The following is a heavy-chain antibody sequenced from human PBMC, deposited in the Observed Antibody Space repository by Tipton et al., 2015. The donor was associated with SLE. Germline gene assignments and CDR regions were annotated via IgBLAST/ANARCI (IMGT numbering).Heavy chain of an antibody. CDR1: GDSVNNYY. V-gene: IGHV4-59*02. Sequence: TLSLTCTVSGDSVNNYYWSWIRQPPGKGLEWIGYIYHSESPTYNPSLRRRVTVSLDTSKTQFFLRLSSATAADTAVYFCARGPNWGLDDAFDIWGQGTMVSVSS. J-gene: IGHJ3*02. CDR2: IYHSESP. D-gene: IGHD7-27*01. CDR3: ARGPNWGLDDAFDI.